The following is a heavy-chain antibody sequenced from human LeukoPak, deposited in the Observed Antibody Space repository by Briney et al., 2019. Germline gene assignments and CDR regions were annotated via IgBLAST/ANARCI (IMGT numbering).Heavy chain of an antibody. J-gene: IGHJ4*02. D-gene: IGHD6-6*01. V-gene: IGHV3-21*01. Sequence: GGSLRLSCAASGFTFSRYTMNWVRQSPGKGLKWVSSISSSGYYIYYADSVKGRFTISRDNAKNSLYLQMNSLRAEDTAVYYCARDLVSRSNYWGQGTPVTVSS. CDR1: GFTFSRYT. CDR3: ARDLVSRSNY. CDR2: ISSSGYYI.